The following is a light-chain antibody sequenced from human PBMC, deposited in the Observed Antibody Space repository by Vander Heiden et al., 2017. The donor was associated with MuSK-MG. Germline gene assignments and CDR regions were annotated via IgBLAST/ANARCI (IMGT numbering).Light chain of an antibody. J-gene: IGKJ4*01. V-gene: IGKV3-15*01. Sequence: EIVMTQSPATLSVSPGERATLSCRASQNIGSNLAWYQQKPGQAPRPLIYGASTRATGIPARFSGSGYGTEFTLTISSRQSEDFAVYYCQQYQDWPPLTLGGGTKVDIK. CDR2: GAS. CDR3: QQYQDWPPLT. CDR1: QNIGSN.